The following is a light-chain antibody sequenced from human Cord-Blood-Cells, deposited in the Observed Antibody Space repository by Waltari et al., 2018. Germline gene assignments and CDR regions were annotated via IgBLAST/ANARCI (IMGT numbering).Light chain of an antibody. J-gene: IGKJ2*01. Sequence: EIVMTQSPATLYLSPGERATLSCRASQSVSSSYLSWYQQKPGQAPRPLIYGASTRPTGIPARFSGSASGTDFTLTISSLQPEDFAVYYCQQDYNLPYTFGQGTKLEIK. CDR3: QQDYNLPYT. V-gene: IGKV3D-7*01. CDR2: GAS. CDR1: QSVSSSY.